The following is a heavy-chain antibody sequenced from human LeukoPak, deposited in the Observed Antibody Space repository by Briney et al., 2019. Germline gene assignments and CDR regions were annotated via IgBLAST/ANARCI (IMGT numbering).Heavy chain of an antibody. Sequence: PGRSLRLSCAASGFTFSSYGMHWVRQAPGKGLEWVAVISYDGSNKYYADSVKGRFTISRDNSKNTLYLQMNSLRAEDTAVYYCAKDFHYYYDSSGYFDYWGQGTLVTVSS. CDR3: AKDFHYYYDSSGYFDY. J-gene: IGHJ4*02. CDR2: ISYDGSNK. CDR1: GFTFSSYG. V-gene: IGHV3-30*18. D-gene: IGHD3-22*01.